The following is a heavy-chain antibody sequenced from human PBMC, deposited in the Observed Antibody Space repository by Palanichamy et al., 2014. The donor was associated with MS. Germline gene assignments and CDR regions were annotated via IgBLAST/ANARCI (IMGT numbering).Heavy chain of an antibody. V-gene: IGHV4-30-4*01. CDR1: GGSIRSGDYY. D-gene: IGHD2-15*01. Sequence: QVQLQESGPGLVKPSETLSLTCTVFGGSIRSGDYYWAWIRQPPGKGLEWIAYVSHGGRSNYNPSLQSRVSTSVDTSKNQFSLRLRSVTVADTAMYYCARADVGFCSGGGCWRYFGLWGRGTPVAVSS. CDR2: VSHGGRS. J-gene: IGHJ2*01. CDR3: ARADVGFCSGGGCWRYFGL.